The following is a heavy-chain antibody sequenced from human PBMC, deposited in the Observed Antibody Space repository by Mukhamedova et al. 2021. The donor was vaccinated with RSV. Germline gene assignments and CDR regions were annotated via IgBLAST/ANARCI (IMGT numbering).Heavy chain of an antibody. CDR3: AKEGTVAAYYFDY. Sequence: MGWVRQAPGKGLEWVAVISNEGSNKYYADSVKGRFTISRDNSKNTLYLQMNSLRADDTAVYYCAKEGTVAAYYFDYWGQGTLVTGSS. D-gene: IGHD4-23*01. V-gene: IGHV3-30-3*02. J-gene: IGHJ4*02. CDR2: ISNEGSNK.